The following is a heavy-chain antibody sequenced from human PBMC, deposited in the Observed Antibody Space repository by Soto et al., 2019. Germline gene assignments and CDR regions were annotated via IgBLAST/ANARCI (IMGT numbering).Heavy chain of an antibody. V-gene: IGHV3-23*01. CDR2: IRAGGGST. CDR1: GFSFSIYA. CDR3: AKRPLSIITFDY. D-gene: IGHD3-22*01. J-gene: IGHJ4*02. Sequence: GGSLRLSCAASGFSFSIYAMSWVRQAPGKGLEWVSAIRAGGGSTDYRDSVKGRFTISRDNSKNTLYMHMNSLRAEDTAVYYCAKRPLSIITFDYWGLGTLVTVSS.